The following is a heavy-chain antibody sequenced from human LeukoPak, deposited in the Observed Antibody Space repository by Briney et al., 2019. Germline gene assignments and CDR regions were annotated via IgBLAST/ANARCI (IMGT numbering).Heavy chain of an antibody. D-gene: IGHD3-10*01. V-gene: IGHV4-4*02. CDR3: ARVGVRGVKQAGYYYYMDV. CDR1: GGSISSSNW. J-gene: IGHJ6*03. CDR2: IYHSGST. Sequence: PSGTLSLTCAVSGGSISSSNWWSWVRQPPGKGLEWIGEIYHSGSTNYNPSLKSRVTISVDKSKNQFSLKLSSVTAADTAVYYCARVGVRGVKQAGYYYYMDVWGKGTTVTVSS.